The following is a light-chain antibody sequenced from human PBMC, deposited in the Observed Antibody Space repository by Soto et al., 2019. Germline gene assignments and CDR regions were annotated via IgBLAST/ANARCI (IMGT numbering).Light chain of an antibody. CDR2: AAS. Sequence: IQMTQSPSSLSASVGDRATINCRASQTIYRYLNWYQQKPGKAPNLLIYAASSLQSGVPSRFSANGSGTDFTLTISSLQPEDFATYYCQQSYSALFTFGPGTEVDI. CDR3: QQSYSALFT. V-gene: IGKV1-39*01. J-gene: IGKJ3*01. CDR1: QTIYRY.